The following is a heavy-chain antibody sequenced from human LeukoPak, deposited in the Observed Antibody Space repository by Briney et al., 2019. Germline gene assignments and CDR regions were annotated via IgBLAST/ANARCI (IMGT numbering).Heavy chain of an antibody. J-gene: IGHJ4*02. V-gene: IGHV4-4*02. D-gene: IGHD3-9*01. Sequence: SETLSLTCAVSGGSIRTSNWWSWVRQPPGKGLEWIGEIYHGGSTNYNPSLKSRVTISVDTSKNQFSLKLSSVTAADTAVYYCARVLTGGLLDYWGQGTLVTVSS. CDR1: GGSIRTSNW. CDR3: ARVLTGGLLDY. CDR2: IYHGGST.